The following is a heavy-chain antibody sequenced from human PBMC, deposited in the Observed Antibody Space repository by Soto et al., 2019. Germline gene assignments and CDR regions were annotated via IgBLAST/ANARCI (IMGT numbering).Heavy chain of an antibody. CDR1: GGTFSSYA. D-gene: IGHD6-13*01. CDR3: AGVSSPSSSWYVDYYYYGMDV. CDR2: IIPIFGTA. V-gene: IGHV1-69*13. Sequence: GASVKVSCKASGGTFSSYAISWVRQAPGQGLEWMGGIIPIFGTANYAQKFQGRVTITADESTSTAYMELSSLRSEDTAVYYCAGVSSPSSSWYVDYYYYGMDVWGQGTTVTVSS. J-gene: IGHJ6*02.